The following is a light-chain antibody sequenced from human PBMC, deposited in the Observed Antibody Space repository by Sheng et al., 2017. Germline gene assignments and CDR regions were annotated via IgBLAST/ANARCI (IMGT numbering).Light chain of an antibody. CDR2: GAS. CDR1: QGISTY. V-gene: IGKV1-9*01. Sequence: QLTQSPSSLSASVGDRVIITCRASQGISTYLAWYQQKPEKAPNLLIYGASTLQSGVPSRFSGSGSGTEFTLTISSLQSEDFAVYYCQQYNNWPTFGQGTKVEIK. J-gene: IGKJ1*01. CDR3: QQYNNWPT.